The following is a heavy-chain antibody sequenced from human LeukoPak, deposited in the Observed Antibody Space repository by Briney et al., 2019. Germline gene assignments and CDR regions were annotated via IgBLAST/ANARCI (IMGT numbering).Heavy chain of an antibody. CDR1: GFTFSSYS. Sequence: GGSLRLSCAASGFTFSSYSMNWVRQAPGKGLEWVSYISSGSSTIYYADSVKGRFTISRDNAKNSLCLQMNSLRDEDTAVYYCARDYKQLVSYYFDYWGQGTLVTVSS. CDR3: ARDYKQLVSYYFDY. J-gene: IGHJ4*02. D-gene: IGHD6-13*01. V-gene: IGHV3-48*02. CDR2: ISSGSSTI.